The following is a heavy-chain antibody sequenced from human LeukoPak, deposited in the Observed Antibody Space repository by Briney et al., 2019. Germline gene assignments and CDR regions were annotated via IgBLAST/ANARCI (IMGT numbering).Heavy chain of an antibody. CDR3: ARGSGFYYGSGSPPTAVDV. CDR2: IYHSGIT. V-gene: IGHV4-30-2*01. CDR1: GGSIGSGGLS. D-gene: IGHD3-10*01. Sequence: PSQTLSLTCAVSGGSIGSGGLSWSWIRLPPGTGLECIGYIYHSGITYYNPSLKSRVTISIDRSKNQFSLTLSSVTAADTAVYYCARGSGFYYGSGSPPTAVDVWGQGTTAPSP. J-gene: IGHJ6*02.